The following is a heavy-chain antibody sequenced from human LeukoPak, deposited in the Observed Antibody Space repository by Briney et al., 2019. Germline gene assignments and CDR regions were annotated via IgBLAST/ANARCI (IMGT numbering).Heavy chain of an antibody. CDR2: INPTGGST. Sequence: AASVKVSCKASGCTFPSYFMHWVRQAPGQGLEWMGIINPTGGSTTYAQKFQGRVTMTRDTSTSTVYMELSSLRSDDTAVYYCARTAARRFDYWGQGTLVTVSS. CDR1: GCTFPSYF. D-gene: IGHD6-6*01. V-gene: IGHV1-46*01. J-gene: IGHJ4*02. CDR3: ARTAARRFDY.